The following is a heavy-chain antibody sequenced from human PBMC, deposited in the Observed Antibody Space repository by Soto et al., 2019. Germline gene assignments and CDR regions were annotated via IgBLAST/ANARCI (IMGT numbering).Heavy chain of an antibody. D-gene: IGHD4-17*01. CDR3: ATDYGDYVGAFDI. V-gene: IGHV4-59*01. J-gene: IGHJ3*02. Sequence: ASDTLSLTCTVSGGSISSYFWSWIRQSPGKGLEWITHIYSSGTTNYNPSLKSRVTISVDTSKNQFSLKLRSVTAADTAVYNCATDYGDYVGAFDIWGQGTMVTVSS. CDR2: IYSSGTT. CDR1: GGSISSYF.